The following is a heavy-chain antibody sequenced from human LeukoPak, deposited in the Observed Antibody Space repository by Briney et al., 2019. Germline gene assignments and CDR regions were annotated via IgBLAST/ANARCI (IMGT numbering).Heavy chain of an antibody. CDR2: FDPKDAET. Sequence: ASVKVSCKVSGYTLTELSMHWVRQAPGKGLEWMGGFDPKDAETIYARKFQGRVTMTEDTSSDTAYMELNSLRSEDTAVYYCAKPTHARGGPWFDPWGQGALVTVSS. CDR3: AKPTHARGGPWFDP. D-gene: IGHD1-14*01. CDR1: GYTLTELS. V-gene: IGHV1-24*01. J-gene: IGHJ5*02.